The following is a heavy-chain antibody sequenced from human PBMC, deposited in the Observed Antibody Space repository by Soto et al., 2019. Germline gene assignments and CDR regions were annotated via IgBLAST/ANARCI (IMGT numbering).Heavy chain of an antibody. Sequence: QLRLQESGPGLVKPSETLSLTCTVSDGSISSSSYYWVWIRQPPGKGLEWIGSIYYSGSTYYNSSLKSRVTISVDTSKNQFSLKVSSVTAADTAVYFCARRGIRAVASWGQGTMVTVSS. J-gene: IGHJ3*01. CDR2: IYYSGST. D-gene: IGHD6-13*01. CDR3: ARRGIRAVAS. CDR1: DGSISSSSYY. V-gene: IGHV4-39*01.